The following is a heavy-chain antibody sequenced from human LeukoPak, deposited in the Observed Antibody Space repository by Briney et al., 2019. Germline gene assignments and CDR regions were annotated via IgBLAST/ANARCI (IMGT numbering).Heavy chain of an antibody. J-gene: IGHJ4*02. Sequence: SESLSLTCTVSGGSISSGGYYWSWIRQPPGKGLEWIGYIYHSGSTYYNPSLKSRVTISVDRSKNQFSLKLSSVTAADTAVYYCVRVSGVLDFDYWGQGTLVTVSS. D-gene: IGHD2-8*01. V-gene: IGHV4-30-2*01. CDR2: IYHSGST. CDR1: GGSISSGGYY. CDR3: VRVSGVLDFDY.